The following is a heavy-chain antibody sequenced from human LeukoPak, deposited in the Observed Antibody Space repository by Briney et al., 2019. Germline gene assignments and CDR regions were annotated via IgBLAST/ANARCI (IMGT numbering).Heavy chain of an antibody. J-gene: IGHJ4*02. V-gene: IGHV3-23*01. CDR2: ISGSGGST. Sequence: GGSLRLSCAASGFTFSSYAMSWVRQAPGKGLEWVSTISGSGGSTYYADSVKGRFTISRDNSKNTLYLQMNSLRAEDTDVYYCAKDAMYSSSWFDYWGQGTLVTVSS. D-gene: IGHD6-13*01. CDR3: AKDAMYSSSWFDY. CDR1: GFTFSSYA.